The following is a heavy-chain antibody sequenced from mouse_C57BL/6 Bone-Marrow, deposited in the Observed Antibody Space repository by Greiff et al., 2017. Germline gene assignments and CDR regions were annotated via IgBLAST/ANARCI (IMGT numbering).Heavy chain of an antibody. CDR1: GYTFTSYW. Sequence: QVQLQQPGAELVKPGASVKMSCKASGYTFTSYWITWVKQRPGQGLEWIGDIYPGSGSTNYNEKFKSKATLTVDTSSSTAYMQLSSLTSEDSAVYYCASSYYYGSSHWYFDVWGTGTTVTVSS. D-gene: IGHD1-1*01. V-gene: IGHV1-55*01. CDR2: IYPGSGST. J-gene: IGHJ1*03. CDR3: ASSYYYGSSHWYFDV.